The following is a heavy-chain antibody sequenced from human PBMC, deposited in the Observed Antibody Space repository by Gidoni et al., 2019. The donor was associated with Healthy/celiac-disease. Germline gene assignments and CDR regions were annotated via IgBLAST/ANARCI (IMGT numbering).Heavy chain of an antibody. CDR2: ISWNSGSI. D-gene: IGHD6-6*01. V-gene: IGHV3-9*01. Sequence: EVQLVESGGGLVQPGRSLNLSCAASGFTFDDYALHWVRQAPGKGLEWGSGISWNSGSIGYADSVKGRFTISRDNAKNSLYLQMNSLRAEDTALYYCAKDGKSSSRNGGYYYGMDVWGQGTTVTVSS. CDR1: GFTFDDYA. CDR3: AKDGKSSSRNGGYYYGMDV. J-gene: IGHJ6*02.